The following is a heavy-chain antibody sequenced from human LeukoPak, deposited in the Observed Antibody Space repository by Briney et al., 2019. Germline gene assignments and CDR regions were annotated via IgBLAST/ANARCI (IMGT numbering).Heavy chain of an antibody. J-gene: IGHJ4*02. D-gene: IGHD3-10*01. V-gene: IGHV3-49*03. CDR3: TSPLLWFGELSYYFDY. Sequence: PGRSLRLSCTASGFTFGDYAMSWFRQAPGKGLEWVGFIRSKAYGGTTEYAASVKGRFTISRDDSKSIAYLQMNSLKTEDTAVYYCTSPLLWFGELSYYFDYWGRGTLVTVSS. CDR2: IRSKAYGGTT. CDR1: GFTFGDYA.